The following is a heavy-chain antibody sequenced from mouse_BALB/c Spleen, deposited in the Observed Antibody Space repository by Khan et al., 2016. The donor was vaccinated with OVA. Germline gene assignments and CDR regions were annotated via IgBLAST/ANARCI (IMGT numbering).Heavy chain of an antibody. CDR2: ISSGGSYT. CDR3: TRDGNYAHWYFAV. J-gene: IGHJ1*01. Sequence: EEELVESGLSFVKPGGSRKISLEVSGYNGSSYTMSWVRQTPEKRLEWVATISSGGSYTYYPDSVKGRFTISRDNAKNTLYLQMSSLKSEDTAMYYCTRDGNYAHWYFAVWGAGTTVTVSS. CDR1: GYNGSSYT. V-gene: IGHV5-6-4*01. D-gene: IGHD2-1*01.